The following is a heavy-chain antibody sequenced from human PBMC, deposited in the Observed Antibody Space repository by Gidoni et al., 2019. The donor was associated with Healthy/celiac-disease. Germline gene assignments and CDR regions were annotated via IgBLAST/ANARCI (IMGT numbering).Heavy chain of an antibody. V-gene: IGHV3-30*18. Sequence: QVQLVESGGGVVQPGRSLRLSCAASGFTFSSYGMHWVRQAPGKGLEWVAVISYDGSNKYYADSVKGRFTISRDNSKNTLYLQMNSLRAEDTAVYYCAKDLDYYDSSGQLDYWGQGTLVTVSS. CDR1: GFTFSSYG. D-gene: IGHD3-22*01. CDR2: ISYDGSNK. J-gene: IGHJ4*02. CDR3: AKDLDYYDSSGQLDY.